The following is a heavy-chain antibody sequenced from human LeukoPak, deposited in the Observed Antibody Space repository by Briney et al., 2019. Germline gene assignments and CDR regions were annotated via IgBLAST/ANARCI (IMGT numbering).Heavy chain of an antibody. D-gene: IGHD3-10*01. V-gene: IGHV5-51*01. J-gene: IGHJ4*02. Sequence: GASRQTSCKGLGYRFTSYWIGWVRRLPGKGLGWMGIINPGDSDTSFSRSFRGQVTISGEKSISTASLHSSSLKASDPAMYYCARLEVVRGSDYFDYWGQGTLVTVSS. CDR1: GYRFTSYW. CDR2: INPGDSDT. CDR3: ARLEVVRGSDYFDY.